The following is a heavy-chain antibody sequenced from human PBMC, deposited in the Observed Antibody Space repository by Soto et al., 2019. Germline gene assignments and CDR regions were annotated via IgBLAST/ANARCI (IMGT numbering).Heavy chain of an antibody. V-gene: IGHV3-74*01. CDR1: GFPFDDYS. D-gene: IGHD3-22*01. J-gene: IGHJ4*02. CDR2: INSDGSST. CDR3: AIRASYYDSSGYFDF. Sequence: PGGSLRLSCAASGFPFDDYSMNWVRQVPGKGLEWVSRINSDGSSTSYADSVKGRFTISRDNAKNTLYLQMNSLRAEDTAVYYCAIRASYYDSSGYFDFWGQGTLVTVSS.